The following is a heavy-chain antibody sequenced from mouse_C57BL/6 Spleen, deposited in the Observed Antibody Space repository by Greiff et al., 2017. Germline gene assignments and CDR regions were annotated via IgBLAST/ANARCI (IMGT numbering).Heavy chain of an antibody. CDR2: IYPRDGST. CDR3: ASSEVLLNYFGC. CDR1: GYTFTDHT. D-gene: IGHD1-1*01. V-gene: IGHV1-78*01. J-gene: IGHJ2*01. Sequence: LVESDAELVKPGASVKISCKVSGYTFTDHTIHWIKQRPEQGLEWIGYIYPRDGSTKYNEKFKGKATLTADKSSSTAYMQLNSLSSEYSAVYFCASSEVLLNYFGCWGQGATLTVSS.